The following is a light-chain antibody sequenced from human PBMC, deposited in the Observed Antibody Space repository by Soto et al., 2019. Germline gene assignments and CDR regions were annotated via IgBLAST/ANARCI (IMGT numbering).Light chain of an antibody. Sequence: IQMTQSPSTLSGSVADTVTITCPASQTISSWLAWYQQKPGKAPKLLIYKASTLKSGVPSRFSGSGSGTEFTLTISSXQPDDFATYYCQHYNSYSEAFGQGTKVDIK. CDR1: QTISSW. V-gene: IGKV1-5*03. J-gene: IGKJ1*01. CDR2: KAS. CDR3: QHYNSYSEA.